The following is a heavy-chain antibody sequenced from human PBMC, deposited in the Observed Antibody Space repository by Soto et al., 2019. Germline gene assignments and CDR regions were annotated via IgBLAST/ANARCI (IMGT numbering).Heavy chain of an antibody. Sequence: GASVKVSCKASGYTFTSYGISWVRQAPGQGLEWMGWISAYNGNTSYAQKLQGRVTMTTDTSTSTAYMELRSLRSDDTAVYYCARERMVRGVMVYNWFDPWGQGTLVTVSS. J-gene: IGHJ5*02. CDR1: GYTFTSYG. CDR3: ARERMVRGVMVYNWFDP. D-gene: IGHD3-10*01. CDR2: ISAYNGNT. V-gene: IGHV1-18*01.